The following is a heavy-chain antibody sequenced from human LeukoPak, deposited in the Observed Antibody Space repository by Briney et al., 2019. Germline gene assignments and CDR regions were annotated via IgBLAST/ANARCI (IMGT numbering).Heavy chain of an antibody. Sequence: PSETLSLTCAVYGGSFSGYYWSWIRQPPGKGLEWIGEINHNGSTNYNPSLKSRVTISVDTSKNQFSLKLSSVTAADTAVYYCARAPSSYSGSYSYYFDYWGQGTLVTVSS. CDR3: ARAPSSYSGSYSYYFDY. D-gene: IGHD1-26*01. J-gene: IGHJ4*02. CDR2: INHNGST. V-gene: IGHV4-34*01. CDR1: GGSFSGYY.